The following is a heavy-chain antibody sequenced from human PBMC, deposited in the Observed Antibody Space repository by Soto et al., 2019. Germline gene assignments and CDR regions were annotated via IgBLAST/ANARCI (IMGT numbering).Heavy chain of an antibody. CDR3: TTGWSSKDY. Sequence: GGSLRLSCAASGFIFSNALMSGVRQAPGKGLEWVGRIKSKADGGTTNYAAPVKGRFNIPRDGSKNTLYLQMNGLKTEDTAVYYCTTGWSSKDYWGQGTLVTVSS. D-gene: IGHD3-3*01. CDR1: GFIFSNAL. CDR2: IKSKADGGTT. J-gene: IGHJ4*02. V-gene: IGHV3-15*01.